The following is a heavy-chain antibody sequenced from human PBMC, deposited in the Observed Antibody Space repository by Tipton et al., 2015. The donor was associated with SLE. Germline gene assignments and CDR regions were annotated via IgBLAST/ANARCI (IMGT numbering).Heavy chain of an antibody. Sequence: AGLVKPSETLSLTCVVYGGSFSDYYWSWIRQNPGKGLEWIGELDRSGNINYNPSLKSRLTISIDTAKNQFSLKVNSVTAADAAVYYCVRGSQWILIGGRFDIWGQGTLVTVSS. D-gene: IGHD5-18*01. J-gene: IGHJ4*02. CDR2: LDRSGNI. V-gene: IGHV4-34*01. CDR1: GGSFSDYY. CDR3: VRGSQWILIGGRFDI.